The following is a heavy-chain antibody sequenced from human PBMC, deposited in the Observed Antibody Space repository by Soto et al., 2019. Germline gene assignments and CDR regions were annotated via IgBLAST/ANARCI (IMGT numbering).Heavy chain of an antibody. CDR2: IHYGGST. CDR1: GGSINYYF. V-gene: IGHV4-59*01. Sequence: PSETLSLICTVSGGSINYYFWSWIRQPPGKGLEWIAYIHYGGSTNYNPSLKSRVTISVDRSKNQFSLKLTSMTAADTAVYYCARSMFGELGYWGPGTLVTVSS. CDR3: ARSMFGELGY. D-gene: IGHD3-10*02. J-gene: IGHJ4*02.